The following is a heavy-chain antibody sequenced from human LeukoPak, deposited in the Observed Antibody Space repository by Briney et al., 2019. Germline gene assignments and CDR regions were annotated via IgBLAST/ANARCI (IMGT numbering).Heavy chain of an antibody. V-gene: IGHV3-7*01. Sequence: GGSLRLSCAASGFTFSSYWMSWGRQAPGKGLEWVANIKQDGSEKYYVDSVKGRFTISRDNAKNSLYLQMNSLRAEDTAVYYCARGRIAVAGTYIPSNWGPQLYYMDVWGKGTTVTVSS. CDR1: GFTFSSYW. CDR3: ARGRIAVAGTYIPSNWGPQLYYMDV. D-gene: IGHD6-19*01. J-gene: IGHJ6*03. CDR2: IKQDGSEK.